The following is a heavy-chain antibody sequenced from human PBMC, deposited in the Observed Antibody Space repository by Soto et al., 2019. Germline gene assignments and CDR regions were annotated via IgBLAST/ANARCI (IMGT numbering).Heavy chain of an antibody. CDR3: ARGLVRARVVVAATLSYYYMDV. D-gene: IGHD2-15*01. CDR1: GGSFSVSY. CDR2: INHSGST. Sequence: PSETLSLTCAVYGGSFSVSYWSWIRQPPGKGLEWIGEINHSGSTNYNPSLKSRVTISVDTSKNQFSLKLSSVTAADTAVYYCARGLVRARVVVAATLSYYYMDVWGKGTTVT. J-gene: IGHJ6*03. V-gene: IGHV4-34*01.